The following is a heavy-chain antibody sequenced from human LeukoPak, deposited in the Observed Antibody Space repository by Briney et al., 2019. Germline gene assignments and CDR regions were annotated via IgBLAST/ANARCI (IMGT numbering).Heavy chain of an antibody. Sequence: SETLSLTCTVSGGSISSSSYYWGWIRQPPGKGLEWIGSIYFSGSTYYNPSLKSRVTISVDTSKNQFSLKLSSVTAADTAVYYCAREIFVVAATFGLDYWGQGTLVTVSS. J-gene: IGHJ4*02. CDR3: AREIFVVAATFGLDY. CDR1: GGSISSSSYY. V-gene: IGHV4-39*07. CDR2: IYFSGST. D-gene: IGHD2-15*01.